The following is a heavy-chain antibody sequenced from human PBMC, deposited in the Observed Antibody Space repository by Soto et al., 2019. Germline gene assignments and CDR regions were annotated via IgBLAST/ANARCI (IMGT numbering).Heavy chain of an antibody. V-gene: IGHV4-39*01. J-gene: IGHJ5*02. Sequence: PSETMSLTCTVSGGSISSSSYYWGWIRQPPGKGLEWIGSIYYSGSTYYNPSLKSRVTISVDTSKNQFSLKLSSVTAADTAVYYCARRGPRDGDWFDPWGQGTLVTVSS. CDR2: IYYSGST. D-gene: IGHD3-16*01. CDR1: GGSISSSSYY. CDR3: ARRGPRDGDWFDP.